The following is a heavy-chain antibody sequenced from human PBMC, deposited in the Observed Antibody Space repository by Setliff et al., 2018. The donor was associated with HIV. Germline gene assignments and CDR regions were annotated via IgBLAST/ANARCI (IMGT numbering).Heavy chain of an antibody. Sequence: SETLSLTCTVSGGSISSYYWSWIRQPPGKGLEWIGYIYTSGSTNYNPSLKSRVTISVDTSKNQFSLKLNSVTALDTAVYYCARGLSFYDPGGFDYWGQGTLVTVSS. J-gene: IGHJ4*02. CDR1: GGSISSYY. CDR3: ARGLSFYDPGGFDY. V-gene: IGHV4-4*09. CDR2: IYTSGST. D-gene: IGHD3-22*01.